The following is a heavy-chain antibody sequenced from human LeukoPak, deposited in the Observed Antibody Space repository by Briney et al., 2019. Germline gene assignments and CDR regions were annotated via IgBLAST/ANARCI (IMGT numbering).Heavy chain of an antibody. D-gene: IGHD6-13*01. V-gene: IGHV3-33*01. CDR1: GFTFSSYG. J-gene: IGHJ4*02. Sequence: PGKSLRLSCAASGFTFSSYGMHWVRQAPGKGLELVANIWYDGSNEYYAGSVKGRFTISRDNSKNTLYLQMNSLRVEDTAVYYCARDRERAADLRYWGQGTLVTVSS. CDR2: IWYDGSNE. CDR3: ARDRERAADLRY.